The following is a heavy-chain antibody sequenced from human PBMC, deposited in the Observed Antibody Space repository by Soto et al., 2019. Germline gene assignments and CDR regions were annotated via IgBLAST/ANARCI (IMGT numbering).Heavy chain of an antibody. Sequence: SETLSLTCTVSGGSISSGGYYWSWIRQHPGKCLEWIGYIYYSGSTYYNPSLKSRVTISVDTSKNQFSLKLSSVTAADTAVYYCARDNYDFWSGSFDYWGQGTLVTVSS. CDR2: IYYSGST. J-gene: IGHJ4*02. CDR3: ARDNYDFWSGSFDY. CDR1: GGSISSGGYY. V-gene: IGHV4-31*03. D-gene: IGHD3-3*01.